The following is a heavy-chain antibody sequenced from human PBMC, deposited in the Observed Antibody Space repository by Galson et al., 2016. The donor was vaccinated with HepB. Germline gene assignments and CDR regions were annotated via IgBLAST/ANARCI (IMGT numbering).Heavy chain of an antibody. J-gene: IGHJ5*01. Sequence: SLRLSCAASGFTFSTPYMHWVRQAPGKGLEWVAIIWSDGSGDYADSVRGRFTISRDSSKSTLYLQMNSLRVDDTAVYYCVREGGCDSCQAGGFDSWGQGTLVTVSS. CDR1: GFTFSTPY. CDR3: VREGGCDSCQAGGFDS. CDR2: IWSDGSG. D-gene: IGHD2-2*01. V-gene: IGHV3-33*01.